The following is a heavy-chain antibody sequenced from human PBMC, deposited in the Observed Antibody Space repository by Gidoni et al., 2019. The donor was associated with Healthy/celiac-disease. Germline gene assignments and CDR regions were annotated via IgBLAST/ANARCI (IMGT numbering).Heavy chain of an antibody. J-gene: IGHJ4*02. CDR3: ARDRDDFWSGRGNFDY. Sequence: EVQLVESGGGLVQPGGSLRLSCAASGFTFSSYEMNWVRQAPGKGLEWVSCISSSGSTIYYADSVKGRFTISRDNAKNSLYLQMNSLRAEDTAVYYCARDRDDFWSGRGNFDYWGQGTLVTVSS. D-gene: IGHD3-3*01. CDR2: ISSSGSTI. V-gene: IGHV3-48*03. CDR1: GFTFSSYE.